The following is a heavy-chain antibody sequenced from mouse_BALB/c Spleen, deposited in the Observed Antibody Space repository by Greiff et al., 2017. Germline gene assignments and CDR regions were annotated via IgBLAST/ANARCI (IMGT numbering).Heavy chain of an antibody. V-gene: IGHV1-66*01. CDR3: ARSGLGLNY. D-gene: IGHD3-1*01. CDR2: IFPGSGNT. CDR1: GYSFTSYY. Sequence: QVHVKQSGPELVKPGASVKISCKASGYSFTSYYIHWVKQRPGQGLEWIGWIFPGSGNTKYNEKFKGKATLTADTSSSTAYMQLSSLTSEDSAVYFCARSGLGLNYWGQGTTLTVSS. J-gene: IGHJ2*01.